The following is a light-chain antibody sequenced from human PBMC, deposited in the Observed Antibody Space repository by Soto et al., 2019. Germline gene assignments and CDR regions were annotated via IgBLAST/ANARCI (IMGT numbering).Light chain of an antibody. CDR3: MQALQPRPIA. CDR2: LGS. J-gene: IGKJ5*01. CDR1: QSLLHNHGYNY. Sequence: IVVTQSTLSLTVTPGEPTSISCRSSQSLLHNHGYNYLDWYLQKPGQSPQLLIYLGSNRASGVPDRFSGSGPGTDFTLKISGVSADDVGRYSYMQALQPRPIAFGQGTRLEIK. V-gene: IGKV2-28*01.